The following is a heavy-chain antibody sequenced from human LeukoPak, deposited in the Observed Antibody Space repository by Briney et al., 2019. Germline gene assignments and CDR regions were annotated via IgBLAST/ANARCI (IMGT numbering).Heavy chain of an antibody. CDR1: GGSISSGNYY. CDR3: AIYCSISSCQGNWFDP. Sequence: SETLSLTCTVSGGSISSGNYYWSWVRQPAGKXXXXXXXXYTSGSTNYNPSLKSRVTIAVDTSKNQFSLKLTSVTAADTAVYYCAIYCSISSCQGNWFDPWGQGTLVTVSS. J-gene: IGHJ5*02. V-gene: IGHV4-61*02. D-gene: IGHD2-2*01. CDR2: XYTSGST.